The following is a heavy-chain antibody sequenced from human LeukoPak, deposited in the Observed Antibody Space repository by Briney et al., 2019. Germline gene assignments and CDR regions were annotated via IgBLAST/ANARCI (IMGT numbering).Heavy chain of an antibody. V-gene: IGHV3-23*01. CDR1: GFTFSSHA. J-gene: IGHJ6*03. CDR3: AKGGSTSRVTTSRVVFGYYYYLDV. D-gene: IGHD4-17*01. CDR2: LSGSGGTT. Sequence: GGSLRLSCAASGFTFSSHAMSWVRQAPGKGLEWVSSLSGSGGTTYHADSVKGRFSISRDNSKNTLYLQLDSLRAEDTAVYYCAKGGSTSRVTTSRVVFGYYYYLDVWGKGTPVTVSS.